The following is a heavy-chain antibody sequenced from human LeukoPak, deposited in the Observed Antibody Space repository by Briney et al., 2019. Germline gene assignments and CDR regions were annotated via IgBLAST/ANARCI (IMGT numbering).Heavy chain of an antibody. CDR3: ARDEEYFQH. CDR1: GGSISSYY. Sequence: SETLSLTCTVSGGSISSYYWSWIPQPPGKGLEWIGYIYYSGSTNYNPSLKSRVTISVDTSKNQFSLKLSSVTAADTAVYYCARDEEYFQHWGQGTLVTVSS. V-gene: IGHV4-59*01. J-gene: IGHJ1*01. CDR2: IYYSGST.